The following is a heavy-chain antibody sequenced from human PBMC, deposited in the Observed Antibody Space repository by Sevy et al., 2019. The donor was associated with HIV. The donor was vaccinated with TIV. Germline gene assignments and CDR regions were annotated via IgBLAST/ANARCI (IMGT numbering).Heavy chain of an antibody. CDR2: IHHYGSP. Sequence: LLQLPETLSLSCSVSGGSITDYYWNWIRQPPGKGLEWVGHIHHYGSPKYNPSLKSRVTISADTSKNQFSLRLTSVTPADTAVYYCARDTSGYSSTWYPYYNFYGLGVWGHGTTVTVSS. CDR3: ARDTSGYSSTWYPYYNFYGLGV. CDR1: GGSITDYY. J-gene: IGHJ6*02. D-gene: IGHD6-13*01. V-gene: IGHV4-59*13.